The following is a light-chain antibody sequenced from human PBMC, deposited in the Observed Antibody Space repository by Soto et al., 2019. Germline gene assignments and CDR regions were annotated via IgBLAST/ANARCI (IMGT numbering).Light chain of an antibody. Sequence: DIQMTQSRSTLSASVGDRVAITCGASQSISVWLAWYQKKAGKAPNLLIYKASRLESGVPSRFSGSGSETEFTLTISGLQPGDSATYYCQQYNSYSPTFGQGTQV. J-gene: IGKJ1*01. CDR1: QSISVW. CDR2: KAS. CDR3: QQYNSYSPT. V-gene: IGKV1-5*03.